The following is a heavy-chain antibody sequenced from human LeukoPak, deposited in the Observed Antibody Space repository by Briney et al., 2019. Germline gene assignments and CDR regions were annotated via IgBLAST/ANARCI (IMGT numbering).Heavy chain of an antibody. D-gene: IGHD3-10*01. Sequence: PGRSLRLSCAASGFTFRSYGMHWVRQAPGKGLEWVAIIWYDGTNKYYADSVKGRFTISRDNSKNTLYLQMNSLRVEDTAVYYCASGRMVRGVTTSYYFDYWGQGTLVTVPS. CDR2: IWYDGTNK. CDR1: GFTFRSYG. J-gene: IGHJ4*02. V-gene: IGHV3-33*01. CDR3: ASGRMVRGVTTSYYFDY.